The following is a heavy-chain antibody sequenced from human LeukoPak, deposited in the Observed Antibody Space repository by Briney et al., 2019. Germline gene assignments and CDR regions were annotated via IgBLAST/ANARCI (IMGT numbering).Heavy chain of an antibody. CDR3: ARGEGSSWPFDY. D-gene: IGHD6-13*01. CDR1: GGSISNY. V-gene: IGHV4-59*12. Sequence: SETLSLTCTVSGGSISNYWSWVRQPPGKGLEWIGHIYYTGSTKYNPSLKSRVTISVDTSKNQFSLKLSSVTAADTAVYYCARGEGSSWPFDYWGQGTLVTVSS. J-gene: IGHJ4*02. CDR2: IYYTGST.